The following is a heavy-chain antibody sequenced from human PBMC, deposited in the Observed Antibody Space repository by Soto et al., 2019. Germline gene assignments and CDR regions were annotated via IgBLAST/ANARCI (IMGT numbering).Heavy chain of an antibody. CDR3: TSTIFGVVIPGGYYYGMDV. CDR2: IRSKVYGGTT. J-gene: IGHJ6*04. Sequence: QPGGSLRLSCIASGFTFGDYAMSWFRQAPGKGLEWVGFIRSKVYGGTTEYAASVKGRFTISGDDSISIAYLQMNSLKTEDTAVYYCTSTIFGVVIPGGYYYGMDVWGKGTTVTV. V-gene: IGHV3-49*03. CDR1: GFTFGDYA. D-gene: IGHD3-3*01.